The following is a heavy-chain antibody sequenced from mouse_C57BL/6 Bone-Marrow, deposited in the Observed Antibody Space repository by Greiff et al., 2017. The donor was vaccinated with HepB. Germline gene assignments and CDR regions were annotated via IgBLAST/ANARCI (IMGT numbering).Heavy chain of an antibody. V-gene: IGHV7-3*01. CDR3: ATSPVTVSYAMYY. CDR1: GFTFTDYY. Sequence: DVKLVESGGGLVQPGGSLSLSCAASGFTFTDYYMSWVRQPPGKALEWLGFIRNKANGYTTEYSAAVKGRFTISRDNSQSILYLQMNALRAEDSATYYCATSPVTVSYAMYYWGPGTSVTVSS. D-gene: IGHD1-1*01. CDR2: IRNKANGYTT. J-gene: IGHJ4*01.